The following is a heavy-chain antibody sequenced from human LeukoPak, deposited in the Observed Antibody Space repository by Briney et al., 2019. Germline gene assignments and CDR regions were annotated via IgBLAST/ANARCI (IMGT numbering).Heavy chain of an antibody. J-gene: IGHJ4*02. CDR2: ISGSGGST. V-gene: IGHV3-23*01. CDR3: ARGYYDSSGYYYFDY. Sequence: PGGSLRLSCAASGCTFSRYAVSWVRQAPGKGLEWVSAISGSGGSTYYADSVKGRFTIPRDNSKNTLYLQMNSLRAEDTAVYYCARGYYDSSGYYYFDYWGQGTLVTVSS. D-gene: IGHD3-22*01. CDR1: GCTFSRYA.